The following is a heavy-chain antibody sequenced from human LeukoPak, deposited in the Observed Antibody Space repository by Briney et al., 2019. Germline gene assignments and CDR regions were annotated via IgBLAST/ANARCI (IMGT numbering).Heavy chain of an antibody. CDR3: AKDPSGSSWSLSWFDP. CDR1: GFTFSSYT. D-gene: IGHD6-13*01. J-gene: IGHJ5*02. Sequence: SGGSLRLSCAASGFTFSSYTMSWVRQAPGKGLEWVSAISGSRGSTYYADSVKGRFTNSRDNSKNTLYLQMNSLRAEDTAVYYCAKDPSGSSWSLSWFDPWGQGTLVTVSS. V-gene: IGHV3-23*01. CDR2: ISGSRGST.